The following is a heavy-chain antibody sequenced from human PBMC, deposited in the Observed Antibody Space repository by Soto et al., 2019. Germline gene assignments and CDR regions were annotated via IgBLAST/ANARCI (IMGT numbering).Heavy chain of an antibody. V-gene: IGHV3-74*01. CDR1: GFPFSSYW. J-gene: IGHJ6*03. D-gene: IGHD6-13*01. CDR3: VRGAKGGYYVDV. Sequence: EVQLVESGGGSVQPGESLRLSCAASGFPFSSYWIHWVRQAPGKGLVWVSRIKYEGTITNYADSLKGRLTISRDNAENTVYLQMNSLRVEDTAVYYCVRGAKGGYYVDVWGKGTTVTVSS. CDR2: IKYEGTIT.